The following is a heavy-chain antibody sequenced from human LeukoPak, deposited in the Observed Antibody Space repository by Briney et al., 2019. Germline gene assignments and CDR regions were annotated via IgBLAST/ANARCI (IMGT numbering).Heavy chain of an antibody. Sequence: GGSLRLSCAASGFTFSDYYMSWIRQAPGKGLEWVSYISSSGSTIYYADSVKGRLTISRDNAKNSLYLQMNGLRAEDTAVYYCARVVVVGDPFDYWGQGTLVTVSS. CDR3: ARVVVVGDPFDY. CDR1: GFTFSDYY. D-gene: IGHD2-15*01. J-gene: IGHJ4*02. V-gene: IGHV3-11*01. CDR2: ISSSGSTI.